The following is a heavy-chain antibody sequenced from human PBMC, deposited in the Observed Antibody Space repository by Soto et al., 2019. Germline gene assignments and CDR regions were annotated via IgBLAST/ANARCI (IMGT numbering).Heavy chain of an antibody. D-gene: IGHD6-6*01. V-gene: IGHV4-31*03. CDR1: GESISSGGYY. CDR3: ARAFSSSSAVDL. J-gene: IGHJ5*02. Sequence: QVQLQESGPGLVKPSQTLSLTCTVSGESISSGGYYWSWIRHHPGKGLEWMGYIYDSESAYYNPSRKRRVTIATDTSKNQFAMRLSSVTAADTAVYFCARAFSSSSAVDLWGQGTQVTVSS. CDR2: IYDSESA.